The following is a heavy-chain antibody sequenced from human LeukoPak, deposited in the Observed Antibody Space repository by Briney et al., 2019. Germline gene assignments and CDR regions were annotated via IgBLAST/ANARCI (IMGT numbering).Heavy chain of an antibody. CDR2: IYPGDSDI. J-gene: IGHJ4*02. CDR3: ARPGGYSGYAFDY. Sequence: GEALKISCKGSGYIFTSYWIVWVRQLPGKGLEWVGIIYPGDSDIRYSPSFQGQVTISADKSISTAYLQWSSLKASDTAMYYCARPGGYSGYAFDYWGQGTLVTVSS. D-gene: IGHD5-12*01. CDR1: GYIFTSYW. V-gene: IGHV5-51*01.